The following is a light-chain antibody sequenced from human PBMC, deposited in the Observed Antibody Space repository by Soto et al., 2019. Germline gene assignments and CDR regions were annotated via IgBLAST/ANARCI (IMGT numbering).Light chain of an antibody. J-gene: IGKJ2*01. CDR1: QIVSRH. V-gene: IGKV3-11*01. Sequence: EIVLTQSPATVSLSPGERATLSCRASQIVSRHLAWYQQKPGQAPSLLIYDISNRDTGVPARFSGSGSGTDFTLTISSLEPEDSAVYYCQQRNNWPRNTFGHGTKL. CDR2: DIS. CDR3: QQRNNWPRNT.